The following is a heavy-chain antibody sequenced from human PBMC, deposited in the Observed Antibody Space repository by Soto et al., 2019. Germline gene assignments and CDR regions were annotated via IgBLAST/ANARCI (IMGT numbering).Heavy chain of an antibody. J-gene: IGHJ5*02. CDR3: ARDYGDIYNWFDP. D-gene: IGHD4-17*01. Sequence: SETLCLTCTVSGGSISSYYWSWIRQPPGKGLEWIGYIYYSGSTNYNPSLKSRVTISVDTSKNQFSLKLSSVTAADTAVYYCARDYGDIYNWFDPWGQGTLVTVSS. V-gene: IGHV4-59*01. CDR1: GGSISSYY. CDR2: IYYSGST.